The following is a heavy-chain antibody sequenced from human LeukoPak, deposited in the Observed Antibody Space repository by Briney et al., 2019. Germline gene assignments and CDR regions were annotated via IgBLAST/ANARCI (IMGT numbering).Heavy chain of an antibody. CDR1: GGSIGSSSYY. D-gene: IGHD4-11*01. CDR3: ARGRVSSSTWYSTYYYFFYMDF. V-gene: IGHV4-39*07. Sequence: SETLSLTCTVSGGSIGSSSYYWGWIRQPPGKGLEWIGSIYYSGSTYYNPSLKSRVTISVDTSKNQLSLKLSSVTAADTAVYFCARGRVSSSTWYSTYYYFFYMDFWGKGTTVTVSS. CDR2: IYYSGST. J-gene: IGHJ6*03.